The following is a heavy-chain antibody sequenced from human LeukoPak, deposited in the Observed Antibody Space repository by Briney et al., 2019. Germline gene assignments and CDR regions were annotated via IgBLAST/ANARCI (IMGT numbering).Heavy chain of an antibody. J-gene: IGHJ4*02. CDR2: MNPISGNT. Sequence: ASVTVSCKASGYTFTSYDINWVRQATGQGLEWMGWMNPISGNTGYAQKFQGRVTITRNTSISTAYMELSSLISEDTAVYYCARRYYDFWSGYYTDYWGQGTLVTVSS. D-gene: IGHD3-3*01. V-gene: IGHV1-8*03. CDR3: ARRYYDFWSGYYTDY. CDR1: GYTFTSYD.